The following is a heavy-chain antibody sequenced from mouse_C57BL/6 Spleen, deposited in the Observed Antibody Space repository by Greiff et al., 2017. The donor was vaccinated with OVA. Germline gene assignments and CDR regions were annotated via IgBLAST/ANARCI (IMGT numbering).Heavy chain of an antibody. V-gene: IGHV1-69*01. D-gene: IGHD3-3*01. J-gene: IGHJ4*01. Sequence: VKLQQPGAELVMPGASVKLSCKASGYTFTSYWMHWVKQRPGQGLEWIGEIDPSDSYTNYNQKFKGKSTLTVDKSSSTAYMQLSSLTSEDSAVYYCARGGTRAMDYWGQGTSVTVSS. CDR2: IDPSDSYT. CDR1: GYTFTSYW. CDR3: ARGGTRAMDY.